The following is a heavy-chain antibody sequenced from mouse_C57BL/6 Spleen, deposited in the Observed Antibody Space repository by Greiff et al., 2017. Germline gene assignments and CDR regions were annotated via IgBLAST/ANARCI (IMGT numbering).Heavy chain of an antibody. Sequence: VQLQQSGPVLVKPGASVKMSCKASGYTFTDYYMNWVKQSHGKSLEWIGVINPYNGGTSYNQKFKGKATLTVDKSSSTAYMELNSLTSEDSAVYYCAGSLGDGYCRAWFAYWGQGTLVTVSA. CDR1: GYTFTDYY. CDR2: INPYNGGT. D-gene: IGHD2-3*01. CDR3: AGSLGDGYCRAWFAY. V-gene: IGHV1-19*01. J-gene: IGHJ3*01.